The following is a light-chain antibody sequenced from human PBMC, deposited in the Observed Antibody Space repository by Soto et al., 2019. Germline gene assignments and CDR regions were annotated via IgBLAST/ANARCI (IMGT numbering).Light chain of an antibody. CDR2: EVS. J-gene: IGLJ1*01. CDR3: SSYTTTSAFV. CDR1: SSDVGGYNY. V-gene: IGLV2-14*01. Sequence: QSALTQPPSASGSPGQSVTISCTGTSSDVGGYNYVSWYQQHPGQAPKLMISEVSNRPSGVSDRFSGSKSGSTASLTISGLQTEDEADYFCSSYTTTSAFVFGTGTKLTVL.